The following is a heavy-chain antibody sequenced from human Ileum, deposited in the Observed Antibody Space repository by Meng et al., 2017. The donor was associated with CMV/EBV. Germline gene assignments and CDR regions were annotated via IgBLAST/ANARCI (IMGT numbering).Heavy chain of an antibody. CDR3: AYRRGGGSGWNWFGP. V-gene: IGHV2-5*02. CDR2: IYWDDDK. D-gene: IGHD6-19*01. Sequence: QTPLKEPRPPLGNPPRTPPLTCPFSGFALSTDGARVGWFRRPPGKALEWLALIYWDDDKDYSPSLKSRLTVMKDASKNQAVLIMTDMGPMDTATYYCAYRRGGGSGWNWFGPWGQGTLVTVSS. J-gene: IGHJ5*02. CDR1: GFALSTDGAR.